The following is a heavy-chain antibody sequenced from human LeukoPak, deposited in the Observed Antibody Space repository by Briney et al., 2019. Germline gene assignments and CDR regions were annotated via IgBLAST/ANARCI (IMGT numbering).Heavy chain of an antibody. D-gene: IGHD5-18*01. CDR2: INHSGST. J-gene: IGHJ6*02. CDR1: GGSFSGYY. CDR3: ARARQPYYYYGMDV. V-gene: IGHV4-34*01. Sequence: KTSETLSLTCAVYGGSFSGYYWSWIRQPPGKGLEWIGEINHSGSTNYNPSLKSRVTISVDMSKNQFSLKLSSVTAADTAVYYCARARQPYYYYGMDVWGQGTTVTVSS.